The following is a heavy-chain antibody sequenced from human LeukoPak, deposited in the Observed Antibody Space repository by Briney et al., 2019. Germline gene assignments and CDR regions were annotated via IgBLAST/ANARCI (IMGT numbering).Heavy chain of an antibody. Sequence: SETLSLTCIVSGYSISSGYYWGWIRQPPGKGLEWIGSIYHGGSTYYNPSLKSRVTISLDTSKNQFSLKLSSVTAADTAVYYCAREYYDSRGYGFDYWGQGTLVTVSS. CDR3: AREYYDSRGYGFDY. CDR1: GYSISSGYY. CDR2: IYHGGST. D-gene: IGHD3-22*01. J-gene: IGHJ4*02. V-gene: IGHV4-38-2*02.